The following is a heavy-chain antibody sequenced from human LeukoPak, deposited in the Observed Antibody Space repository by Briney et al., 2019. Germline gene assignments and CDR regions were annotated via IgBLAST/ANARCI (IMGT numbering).Heavy chain of an antibody. CDR3: ARRGSGWSFDY. J-gene: IGHJ4*02. D-gene: IGHD6-19*01. CDR2: IYYSGST. V-gene: IGHV4-59*08. CDR1: GGSISSYY. Sequence: SETLSLTCTVSGGSISSYYWSWIRQPPGKGLEWIGYIYYSGSTNYNPSLKSRVTISVDTSKNQFSLKLSSVTAADTAVYYCARRGSGWSFDYWGQGSLVTVSS.